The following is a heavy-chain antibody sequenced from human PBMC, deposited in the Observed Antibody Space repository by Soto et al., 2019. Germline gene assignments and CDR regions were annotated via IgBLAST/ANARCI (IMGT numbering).Heavy chain of an antibody. CDR3: AKQYYYDSSGYHY. V-gene: IGHV3-23*01. J-gene: IGHJ4*02. Sequence: EVQLLESGGGLVQPGGSLRLSCAASGFTFSNYAMSWVRQAPGKGLEWVSTISGSGDSTYYADSVKGRFTISRDNXKNTLYLQMSSLRVEDTAVYYCAKQYYYDSSGYHYWGQGPLVTVSS. D-gene: IGHD3-22*01. CDR1: GFTFSNYA. CDR2: ISGSGDST.